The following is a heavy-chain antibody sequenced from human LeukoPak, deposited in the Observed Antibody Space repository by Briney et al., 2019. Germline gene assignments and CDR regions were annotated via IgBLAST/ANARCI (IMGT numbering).Heavy chain of an antibody. J-gene: IGHJ6*03. D-gene: IGHD3-22*01. CDR1: GGSISSYY. Sequence: PSETLSLTCTVSGGSISSYYWSWIRQPPGKGLEWIGYIYYSGSTNYNPSLKSRVTISVDTSKNQFSLKLSSVTAADTAVYYCARARAYSSGYSEGYYYMDVWGKGTTVTVSS. CDR3: ARARAYSSGYSEGYYYMDV. V-gene: IGHV4-59*01. CDR2: IYYSGST.